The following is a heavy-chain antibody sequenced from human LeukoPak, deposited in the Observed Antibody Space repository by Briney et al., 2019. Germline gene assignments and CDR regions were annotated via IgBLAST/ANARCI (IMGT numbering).Heavy chain of an antibody. D-gene: IGHD6-13*01. CDR3: ATPIAAAGNY. CDR1: GGSFSGYY. Sequence: SETLSLTCVVYGGSFSGYYWSWIRQPPGKGLEWIGEISHTGSTNYSPSLKSRVTISVDTSKNQFSLNLNSVTAADTAVYYCATPIAAAGNYWGQGTLVTVSS. V-gene: IGHV4-34*01. CDR2: ISHTGST. J-gene: IGHJ4*02.